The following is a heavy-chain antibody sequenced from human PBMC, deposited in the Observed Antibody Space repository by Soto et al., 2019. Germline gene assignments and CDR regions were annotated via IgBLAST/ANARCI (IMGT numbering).Heavy chain of an antibody. Sequence: EVQLLESGGGLVQPGGSLRLSCTASGFTFSTYAMSWVRQAPGKGLEWVSTISDSGSTYYADSVKGRFTISRDNSKNTLYMEMNSLRAEDRAVYYCAKDKGGRYCSRTSCLYSVNYWAKGTLVTVSA. J-gene: IGHJ4*02. V-gene: IGHV3-23*01. CDR1: GFTFSTYA. D-gene: IGHD2-2*01. CDR2: ISDSGST. CDR3: AKDKGGRYCSRTSCLYSVNY.